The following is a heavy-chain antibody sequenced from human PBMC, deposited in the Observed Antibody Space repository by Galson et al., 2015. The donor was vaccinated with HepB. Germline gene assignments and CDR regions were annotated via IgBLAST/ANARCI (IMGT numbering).Heavy chain of an antibody. Sequence: SLRLSCAASGFTFENYAMHWVRQAPGKGLEWVSGVSWNSHSMGYADSVKGRFTISRDNAKSSLYLQMNSLRAEDTALYYCAKDTRRDYFDLWGRGTLVTVS. J-gene: IGHJ2*01. V-gene: IGHV3-9*01. CDR2: VSWNSHSM. CDR1: GFTFENYA. CDR3: AKDTRRDYFDL.